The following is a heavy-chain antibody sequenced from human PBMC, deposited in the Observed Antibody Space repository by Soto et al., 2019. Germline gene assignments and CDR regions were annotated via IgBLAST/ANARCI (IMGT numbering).Heavy chain of an antibody. CDR1: GYTFTSYG. V-gene: IGHV1-18*04. D-gene: IGHD3-16*01. J-gene: IGHJ5*02. Sequence: ASVKVSCKASGYTFTSYGISWVRQAPGQGLEWMGWISAYNGNTNYAQKLQGRVTMTTDTSTSTAYMELRSLRSDDTAVYYCARDHGITWSYAAKPGWFDPWGQGTLVT. CDR3: ARDHGITWSYAAKPGWFDP. CDR2: ISAYNGNT.